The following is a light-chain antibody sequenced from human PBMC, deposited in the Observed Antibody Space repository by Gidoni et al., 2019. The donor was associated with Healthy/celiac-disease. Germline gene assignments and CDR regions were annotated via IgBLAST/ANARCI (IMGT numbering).Light chain of an antibody. CDR3: QQRSNWPPWT. CDR1: QSVSSY. J-gene: IGKJ1*01. V-gene: IGKV3-11*01. CDR2: DAS. Sequence: EILLTQSPATLSLSPGERATLSCRASQSVSSYLAWYQQKPGQAPRLLIYDASNRATGIPARFSGSGSGTDFTLTISSLEPEDFAVYYCQQRSNWPPWTVXQXTKVEIK.